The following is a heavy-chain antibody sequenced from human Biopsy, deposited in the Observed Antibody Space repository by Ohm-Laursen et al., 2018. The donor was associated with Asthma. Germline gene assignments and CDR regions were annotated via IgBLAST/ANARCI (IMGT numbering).Heavy chain of an antibody. CDR3: ASDFPKDYVRYNFQF. CDR1: GYSLTDLS. J-gene: IGHJ4*02. D-gene: IGHD4-17*01. V-gene: IGHV1-24*01. Sequence: SVKVSCNISGYSLTDLSMHWVRQAPGRGLEWMGGHDHEEGGTVNARRFQGRVTMTEDTSTDTAYMELSSLSPDDTAVYYCASDFPKDYVRYNFQFWGQGTLVTVSS. CDR2: HDHEEGGT.